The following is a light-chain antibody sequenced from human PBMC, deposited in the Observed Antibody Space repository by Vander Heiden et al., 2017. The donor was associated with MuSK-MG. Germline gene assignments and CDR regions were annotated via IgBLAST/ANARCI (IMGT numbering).Light chain of an antibody. V-gene: IGKV1-5*01. CDR2: EAS. CDR1: QSISSW. J-gene: IGKJ2*01. Sequence: DTQTTQPPSTLSASVGDRVTITCRASQSISSWLAWYQQKPGKAPKLLIYEASSLESGVPLRFSGSGSGTEFTLTISSLQPDDFATYYCQQYSSYPRTFGQGTKVEIK. CDR3: QQYSSYPRT.